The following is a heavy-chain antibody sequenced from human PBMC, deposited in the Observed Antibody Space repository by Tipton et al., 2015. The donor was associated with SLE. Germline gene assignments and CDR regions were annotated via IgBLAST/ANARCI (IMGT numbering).Heavy chain of an antibody. J-gene: IGHJ4*02. Sequence: SLRLSCAASGFIFSNHWVHWVRQVPGKGPVWVSQINPGGTITGHADSLKGRFTISRDNAKDTLYLQMDSLRAEDSAVYYCTKGGFSYSYDYWGQGTLVTVSS. D-gene: IGHD2-21*01. CDR1: GFIFSNHW. V-gene: IGHV3-74*01. CDR3: TKGGFSYSYDY. CDR2: INPGGTIT.